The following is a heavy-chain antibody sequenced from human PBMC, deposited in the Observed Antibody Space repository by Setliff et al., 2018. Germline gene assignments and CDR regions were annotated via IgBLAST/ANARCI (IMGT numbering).Heavy chain of an antibody. J-gene: IGHJ4*02. V-gene: IGHV3-74*01. CDR3: ARGGDYCGGECYIPPPDSY. CDR2: VNSDGSST. Sequence: GGSLRLSCAASGFTFVNYWMHWVRQAPGKGLVWVSRVNSDGSSTIYADSVKGRFTISRDNSKNTVYLEMNSLRAEDTAVYYCARGGDYCGGECYIPPPDSYWGQGTLVTVSS. CDR1: GFTFVNYW. D-gene: IGHD2-21*01.